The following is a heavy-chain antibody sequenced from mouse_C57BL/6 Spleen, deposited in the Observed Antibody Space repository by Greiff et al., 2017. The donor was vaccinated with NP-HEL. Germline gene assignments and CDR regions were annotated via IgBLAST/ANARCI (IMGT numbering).Heavy chain of an antibody. CDR2: IYPGSGST. CDR3: ARFYYGSSIWYFDV. D-gene: IGHD1-1*01. CDR1: GYTFTSYW. Sequence: QVQLQQPGAELVKPGASVKMSCKASGYTFTSYWITWVKQRPGQGLEWIGDIYPGSGSTNYNEKFKSKATLTVDTSSSTAYMQLSSLTSEDSAVYYCARFYYGSSIWYFDVWGTGTTVTVSS. J-gene: IGHJ1*03. V-gene: IGHV1-55*01.